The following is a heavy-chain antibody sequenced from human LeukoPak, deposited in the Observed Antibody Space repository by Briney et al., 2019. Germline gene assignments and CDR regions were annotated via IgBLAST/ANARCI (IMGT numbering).Heavy chain of an antibody. D-gene: IGHD1-26*01. V-gene: IGHV1-2*02. J-gene: IGHJ4*02. CDR2: INPNTGDT. CDR3: ATDEGG. CDR1: GYSFTRYY. Sequence: ASVKVPCKASGYSFTRYYVQWVRQAPGQGLEWVGWINPNTGDTNYAQTFQGRVTMTRDTSVSTAYMELSGLRFDDTAVYHCATDEGGWGQGTLVTVSS.